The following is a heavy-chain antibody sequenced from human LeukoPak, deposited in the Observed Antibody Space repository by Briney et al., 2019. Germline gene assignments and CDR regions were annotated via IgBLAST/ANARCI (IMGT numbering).Heavy chain of an antibody. CDR3: VRGGVWGLSSNWLES. Sequence: GGSLRLSCAASGFTFSSHDMHWLRQAAGKGLEWVSGFIPAGDRYYAESVKGRFTISRENAKSSLYLQMNSLRVGDTAVYYCVRGGVWGLSSNWLESWGQGILVTVSS. D-gene: IGHD7-27*01. CDR2: FIPAGDR. CDR1: GFTFSSHD. V-gene: IGHV3-13*04. J-gene: IGHJ5*01.